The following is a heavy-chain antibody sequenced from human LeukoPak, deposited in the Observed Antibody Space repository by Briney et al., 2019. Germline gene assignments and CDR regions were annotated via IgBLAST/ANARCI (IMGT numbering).Heavy chain of an antibody. J-gene: IGHJ4*02. CDR2: IYYSGST. CDR3: ARQTGSGLFILP. V-gene: IGHV4-39*01. D-gene: IGHD3/OR15-3a*01. CDR1: GGSISSSSYY. Sequence: SETLSLTCTASGGSISSSSYYWGWIRQPPGKGLEWIGSIYYSGSTYYNASLKSQVSISIDTSKNQFSLKLTSVTAADTAVYYCARQTGSGLFILPGGQGTLVTVSS.